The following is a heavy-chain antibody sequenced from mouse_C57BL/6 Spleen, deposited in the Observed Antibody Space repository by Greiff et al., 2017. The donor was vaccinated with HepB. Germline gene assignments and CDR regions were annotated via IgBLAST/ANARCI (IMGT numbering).Heavy chain of an antibody. CDR2: IYPGDGDT. Sequence: VQLQQSGAELVKPGASVKISCKASGYAFSSYWMNWVKQRPGKGLEWIGQIYPGDGDTNYNGKFKGKATLTADKSSSTAYMQLSSLTSEDSAVYFCAREGLTTVVEYFDYWGQGTTLTVSS. J-gene: IGHJ2*01. CDR1: GYAFSSYW. V-gene: IGHV1-80*01. D-gene: IGHD1-1*01. CDR3: AREGLTTVVEYFDY.